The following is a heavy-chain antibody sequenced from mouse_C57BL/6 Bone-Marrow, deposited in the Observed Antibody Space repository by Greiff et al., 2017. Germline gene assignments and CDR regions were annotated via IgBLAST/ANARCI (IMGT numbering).Heavy chain of an antibody. J-gene: IGHJ4*01. CDR1: GYAFSSYW. CDR3: ASRMTAVVAGDAMDD. D-gene: IGHD1-1*01. V-gene: IGHV1-80*01. Sequence: VKLVESGAGLVKPGASVKISCTASGYAFSSYWMNWVRQRPGKGLEWIGQIYPGGGDTNYTGKVKGRATLTADKSSSTSYMQLSSLTSEDSAVYFCASRMTAVVAGDAMDDWGQGTSGTVSS. CDR2: IYPGGGDT.